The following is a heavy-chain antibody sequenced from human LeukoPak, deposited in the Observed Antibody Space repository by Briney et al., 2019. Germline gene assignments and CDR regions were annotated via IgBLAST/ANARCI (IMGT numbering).Heavy chain of an antibody. D-gene: IGHD3-9*01. J-gene: IGHJ4*02. CDR3: AKDWSHILTGYLGFDY. Sequence: GGSLRLSCAASGFTFSSYAMSWVRQAPGKGLEWVSAISGSGGSTYYADSVKGRFTISRDNSKNTLYLQMNSLRAEDTAVYYCAKDWSHILTGYLGFDYWGQETLVTVSS. V-gene: IGHV3-23*01. CDR2: ISGSGGST. CDR1: GFTFSSYA.